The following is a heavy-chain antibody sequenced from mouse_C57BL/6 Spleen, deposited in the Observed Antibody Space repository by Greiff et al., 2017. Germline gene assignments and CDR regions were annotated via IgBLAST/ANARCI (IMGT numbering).Heavy chain of an antibody. CDR2: INYDGSST. D-gene: IGHD2-3*01. V-gene: IGHV5-16*01. CDR3: ERVASYGCYGGWFAY. J-gene: IGHJ3*01. CDR1: GFTFSDYY. Sequence: EVMLVESEGGLVQPGSSMKLSCTASGFTFSDYYMAWVRQVPEKGLEWVANINYDGSSTYYLAYLKSRFMISRDTAENILYLKMSSLKSEDTVTVYCERVASYGCYGGWFAYWGQVTLVTVSA.